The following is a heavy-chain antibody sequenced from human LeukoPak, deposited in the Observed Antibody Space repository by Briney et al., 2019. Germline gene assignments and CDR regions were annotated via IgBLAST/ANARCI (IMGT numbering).Heavy chain of an antibody. CDR1: GFTFSSYA. CDR2: ISSNGGST. D-gene: IGHD6-19*01. CDR3: VKDPLSDGSGWYGYFDY. Sequence: PGGSLRLSRSASGFTFSSYAMHWVRQAPGKGLEYVSAISSNGGSTYYADSVKGGFTISRDNSKNTLYLQMSSLRAEDTAVYYCVKDPLSDGSGWYGYFDYWGQGTLVTVSS. J-gene: IGHJ4*02. V-gene: IGHV3-64D*06.